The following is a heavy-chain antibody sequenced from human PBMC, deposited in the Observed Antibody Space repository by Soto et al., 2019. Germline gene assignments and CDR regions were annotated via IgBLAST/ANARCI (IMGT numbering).Heavy chain of an antibody. CDR2: IYYTGST. CDR1: RGFISSYY. D-gene: IGHD2-2*01. J-gene: IGHJ4*02. CDR3: VRVACSSPNCPFDY. V-gene: IGHV4-59*01. Sequence: SETLSLTCTVSRGFISSYYWTWIRQPPGKGLEWIGYIYYTGSTNYNPSLKSRVTISVDTSKNQLSLRLSSVTAADTAVYYCVRVACSSPNCPFDYWXQGTLVTVSS.